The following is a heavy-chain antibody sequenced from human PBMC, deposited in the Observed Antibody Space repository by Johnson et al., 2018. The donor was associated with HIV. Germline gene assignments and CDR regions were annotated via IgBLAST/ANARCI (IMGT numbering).Heavy chain of an antibody. CDR2: ISYDGSNK. CDR3: ARDRGLDAFDI. V-gene: IGHV3-30*14. J-gene: IGHJ3*02. Sequence: QVQLVESGGGLVQPGGSLRLSCAASGFTVSSYAMHWVRQAPGKGLEWVAVISYDGSNKYYADSVKGRFTISRDNSKNTVYLQMNSLRVEDTAVYYCARDRGLDAFDIWGQGTMVTVSS. D-gene: IGHD3-10*01. CDR1: GFTVSSYA.